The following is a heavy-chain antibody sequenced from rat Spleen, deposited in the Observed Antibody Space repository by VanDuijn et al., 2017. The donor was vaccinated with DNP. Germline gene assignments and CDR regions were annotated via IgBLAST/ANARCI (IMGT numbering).Heavy chain of an antibody. CDR2: IMDDGSGT. Sequence: EVQLVESGGGLVQPGTSLKLSCAASGFSFSDYAMAWVRQSPKKGLEWVGNIMDDGSGTYYRDSVKGRFTVSRDNTRSTLYLQMNSLRSEDTATYYCTELPSYYEAWFAYWGHGALVTVSS. CDR3: TELPSYYEAWFAY. V-gene: IGHV5-17*01. D-gene: IGHD1-1*01. J-gene: IGHJ3*01. CDR1: GFSFSDYA.